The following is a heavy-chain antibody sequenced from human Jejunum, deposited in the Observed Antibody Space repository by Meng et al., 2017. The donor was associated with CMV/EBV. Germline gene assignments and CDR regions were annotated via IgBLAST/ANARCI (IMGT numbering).Heavy chain of an antibody. CDR1: EYTFTDCY. CDR2: INPTTGRT. D-gene: IGHD1-26*01. CDR3: AKDGGSYLDYYFDY. V-gene: IGHV1-2*02. J-gene: IGHJ4*02. Sequence: SEYTFTDCYVHWVQHATGPGLELIGLINPTTGRTSYAQKFQGRVTMTRDTSTNTAYMELTRLRSDDTALYYYAKDGGSYLDYYFDYWGQGTLVTVSS.